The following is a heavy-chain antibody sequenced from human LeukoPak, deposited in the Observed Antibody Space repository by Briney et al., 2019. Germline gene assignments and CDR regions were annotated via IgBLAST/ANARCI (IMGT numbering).Heavy chain of an antibody. D-gene: IGHD3-10*01. J-gene: IGHJ5*02. CDR3: ARETYYSGSGSGGWLDP. V-gene: IGHV3-21*01. CDR2: IDGRRGTI. CDR1: GFNFETYN. Sequence: GGSLRLSCGASGFNFETYNMHWIRRAPGKGLEWVSSIDGRRGTIYYADAVQGRFTISRDNAKDSLFLQMNSLRAEDTAIYFCARETYYSGSGSGGWLDPWGQGSLVTVSS.